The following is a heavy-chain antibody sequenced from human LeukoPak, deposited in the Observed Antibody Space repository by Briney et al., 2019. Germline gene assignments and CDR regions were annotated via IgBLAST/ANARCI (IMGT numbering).Heavy chain of an antibody. Sequence: ASVKVSCKVSGYTLTNYGISWVRQAPGQGLEWMGWITPYNVNTNYAQNLQGRVTMTTDTSTSTAYMELRSLRSDDTAVYYCARLFHSGSYFPGDTFDIWGQGTMVTVSS. CDR1: GYTLTNYG. CDR2: ITPYNVNT. CDR3: ARLFHSGSYFPGDTFDI. D-gene: IGHD1-26*01. V-gene: IGHV1-18*01. J-gene: IGHJ3*02.